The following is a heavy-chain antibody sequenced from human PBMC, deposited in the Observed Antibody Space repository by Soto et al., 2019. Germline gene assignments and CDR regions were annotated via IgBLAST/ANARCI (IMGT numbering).Heavy chain of an antibody. CDR1: GYTFTSYG. CDR2: IIPINGKA. D-gene: IGHD3-3*01. V-gene: IGHV1-69*13. J-gene: IGHJ3*02. Sequence: ASVKVSCKASGYTFTSYGISWVRQAPGQGLEWMGGIIPINGKANYAQKFQGRVTITADESTSTAYMELSSLRSEDTAVYYCARENVTIFGVVIKGAFDIWGQGTMVTVSS. CDR3: ARENVTIFGVVIKGAFDI.